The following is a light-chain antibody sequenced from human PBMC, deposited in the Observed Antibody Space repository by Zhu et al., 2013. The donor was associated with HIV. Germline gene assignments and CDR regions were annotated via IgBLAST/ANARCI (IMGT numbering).Light chain of an antibody. CDR3: QQYGSSPLT. Sequence: EIVLTQSPGILSLSPGERASISCRASQSVSSSYLAWYQQKPGQAPRLLIYGASSRATGIPDRFRGSGSGTDFTLTISRLEPEDFAVYFCQQYGSSPLTFGGGTTVEIK. V-gene: IGKV3-20*01. J-gene: IGKJ4*01. CDR1: QSVSSSY. CDR2: GAS.